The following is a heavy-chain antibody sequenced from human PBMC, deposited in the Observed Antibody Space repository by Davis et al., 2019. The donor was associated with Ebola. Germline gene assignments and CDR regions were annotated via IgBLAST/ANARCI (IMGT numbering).Heavy chain of an antibody. Sequence: ASVKVSCKASGYTFTNYGITWVRQAPGQGLESMGWINPHNGNTNYAQNVQGRVTMTTDTSTSTAYMEVGILRSDDTAVYYCARAQFPTTSDHWGQGTLVTVSS. J-gene: IGHJ4*02. D-gene: IGHD1-1*01. CDR2: INPHNGNT. CDR1: GYTFTNYG. CDR3: ARAQFPTTSDH. V-gene: IGHV1-18*04.